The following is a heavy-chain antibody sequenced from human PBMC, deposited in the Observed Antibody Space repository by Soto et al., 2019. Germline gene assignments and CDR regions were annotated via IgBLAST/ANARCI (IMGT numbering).Heavy chain of an antibody. V-gene: IGHV3-33*01. Sequence: GGSLRLSCAASGFTFSSYGMHWVRQAPGKGLEWVAVIWYDGSNKYYADSVKGRFTISRDNSKNTLYLQMNSLRAEDTAVYYCARDKEGYSNSIKEGFYYYYGMDVWGQGTTVTVS. J-gene: IGHJ6*02. D-gene: IGHD4-4*01. CDR3: ARDKEGYSNSIKEGFYYYYGMDV. CDR2: IWYDGSNK. CDR1: GFTFSSYG.